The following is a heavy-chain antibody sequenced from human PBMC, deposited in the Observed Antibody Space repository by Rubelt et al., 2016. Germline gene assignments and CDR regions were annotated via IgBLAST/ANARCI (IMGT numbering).Heavy chain of an antibody. CDR2: INHSGST. CDR1: GGSFSGYY. D-gene: IGHD3-10*01. V-gene: IGHV4-34*01. Sequence: QVQLQQWGAGLLKPSETLSLTCAVYGGSFSGYYWSWIRQPPGKGLEWIGEINHSGSTNYNPSLKRRVTITVDTSKKQLSLKLSSVTAADTAVYYCARADSMVRGVMDWGQGTLVTVSS. CDR3: ARADSMVRGVMD. J-gene: IGHJ4*02.